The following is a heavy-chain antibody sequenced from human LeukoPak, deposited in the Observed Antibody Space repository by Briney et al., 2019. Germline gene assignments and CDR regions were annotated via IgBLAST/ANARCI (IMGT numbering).Heavy chain of an antibody. J-gene: IGHJ6*03. CDR1: GGSISSYY. V-gene: IGHV4-59*01. Sequence: SETLSLTCIVSGGSISSYYWSWIRQPPGKGLEWIGYIYYSGSTNYNPSLKSRVTISLDTSKNHFSLKLSSVTAADTAVYYCARTGYCSSTSCYTASRPYYYYYMDVWGKGTTVSVSS. D-gene: IGHD2-2*02. CDR2: IYYSGST. CDR3: ARTGYCSSTSCYTASRPYYYYYMDV.